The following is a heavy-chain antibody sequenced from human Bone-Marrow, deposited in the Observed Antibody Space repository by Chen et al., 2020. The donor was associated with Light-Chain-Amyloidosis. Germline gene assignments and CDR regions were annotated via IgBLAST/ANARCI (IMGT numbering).Heavy chain of an antibody. CDR1: GYTFPNYW. CDR2: IYPDDSDA. D-gene: IGHD5-12*01. V-gene: IGHV5-51*01. CDR3: ARRRDGYNFDY. Sequence: EVQLEQSGPAVKKPGASLQISCKGSGYTFPNYWIGWVRQMPGKGLEWMGVIYPDDSDARYSPSFEGQVTISADKSITTVYLQWRSLKASDTAMYYCARRRDGYNFDYWGQGTLVTVSS. J-gene: IGHJ4*02.